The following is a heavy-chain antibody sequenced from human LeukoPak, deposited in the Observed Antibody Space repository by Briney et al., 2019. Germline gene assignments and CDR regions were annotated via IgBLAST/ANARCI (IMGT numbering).Heavy chain of an antibody. Sequence: ASVKVSCKASGYTFTSYDINWVRQATGQGLEWMGWMNPNSGNTGYAQKFQGRVTMTRNTSISTAYMELSSLRSEDTAVYYCARRAKYGSGSYYHYYYCYYMDVWGKGTTVTVSS. J-gene: IGHJ6*03. CDR3: ARRAKYGSGSYYHYYYCYYMDV. CDR2: MNPNSGNT. CDR1: GYTFTSYD. V-gene: IGHV1-8*01. D-gene: IGHD3-10*01.